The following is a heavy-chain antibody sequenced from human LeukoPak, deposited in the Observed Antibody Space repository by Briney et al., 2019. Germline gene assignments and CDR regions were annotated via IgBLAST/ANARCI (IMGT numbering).Heavy chain of an antibody. CDR1: GYTFTSYG. J-gene: IGHJ4*02. V-gene: IGHV1-8*02. CDR3: ARGANVLLWFGELLHNDY. CDR2: MNPNSGNT. Sequence: ASVKVSCKASGYTFTSYGISWVRQAPGQGLEWMGWMNPNSGNTGYAQKFQGRVTMTRNTSISTAYMELSSLRSEDTAVYYCARGANVLLWFGELLHNDYWGQGTLVTVSS. D-gene: IGHD3-10*01.